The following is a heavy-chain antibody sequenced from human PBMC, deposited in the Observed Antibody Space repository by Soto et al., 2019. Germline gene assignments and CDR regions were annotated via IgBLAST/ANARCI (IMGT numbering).Heavy chain of an antibody. CDR1: GVTSNNDA. V-gene: IGHV3-23*01. J-gene: IGHJ4*02. CDR2: ITDSGDDT. CDR3: AKDSSSWGGTASINYFDY. Sequence: GGSLSLSCASSGVTSNNDAMGWVRQAPGKGLEWVSAITDSGDDTYYIDSVKGRFTISRDNSKNTLYLQMNSLRAEDTAVYYCAKDSSSWGGTASINYFDYWGQGTLVTVSS. D-gene: IGHD6-13*01.